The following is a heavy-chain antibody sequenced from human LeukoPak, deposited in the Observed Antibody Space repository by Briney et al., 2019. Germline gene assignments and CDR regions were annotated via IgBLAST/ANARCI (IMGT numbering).Heavy chain of an antibody. D-gene: IGHD3-22*01. V-gene: IGHV3-30*04. CDR2: ITYGGSNK. Sequence: PGRSLRLSCAASGFTFSDYAMHWVRQAPGKGLEWVAVITYGGSNKFYADSVKGRFTISRDNSKNTLYLQMNSLRAEDTAVYYCEGTYYYDSSDDYWGQGTLVTVSS. CDR1: GFTFSDYA. J-gene: IGHJ4*02. CDR3: EGTYYYDSSDDY.